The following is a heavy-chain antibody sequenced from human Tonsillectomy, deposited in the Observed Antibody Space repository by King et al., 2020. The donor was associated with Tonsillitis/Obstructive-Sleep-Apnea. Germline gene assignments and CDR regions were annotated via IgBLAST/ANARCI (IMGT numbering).Heavy chain of an antibody. CDR2: SRNKVKSYTT. CDR1: GFSISDHY. V-gene: IGHV3-72*01. CDR3: TRHYMDKLGRPKVGTSYHMDV. D-gene: IGHD1-26*01. J-gene: IGHJ6*03. Sequence: VQLVESGGGLVQPGGSLRLSCAASGFSISDHYMDWVRQAPGKGLEWVGRSRNKVKSYTTEYAASVKDRFSISKDESKNSIYLQMSSLKSEDTAVYYCTRHYMDKLGRPKVGTSYHMDVWGKGTTVSVSS.